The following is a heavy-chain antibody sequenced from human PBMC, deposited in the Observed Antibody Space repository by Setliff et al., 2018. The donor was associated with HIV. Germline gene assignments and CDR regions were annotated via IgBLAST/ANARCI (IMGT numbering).Heavy chain of an antibody. CDR1: GASIGRRSDC. D-gene: IGHD2-21*01. CDR3: ARQGSLCPDCYLDS. Sequence: SETLSLTCTVSGASIGRRSDCWGWIRQPPGKGLEWIGSFYYSWNTYYNPSLKSRVTISVDTSKNQFSLKLSSVTAADTAVYYCARQGSLCPDCYLDSWGQGTLVTVSS. J-gene: IGHJ4*02. V-gene: IGHV4-39*01. CDR2: FYYSWNT.